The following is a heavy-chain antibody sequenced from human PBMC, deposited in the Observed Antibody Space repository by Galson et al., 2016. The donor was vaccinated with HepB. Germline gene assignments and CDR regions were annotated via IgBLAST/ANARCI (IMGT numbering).Heavy chain of an antibody. Sequence: SVKVSCKASGYTFTTYAMYWVRQAPGQRLEWMGWINAANGDTKYSQKLQGRGTITWDTSANTAYMEPSSLRSEDTAVYYCARGHIVATVDYYNYGLDVWGQGTTVTVSS. V-gene: IGHV1-3*01. J-gene: IGHJ6*02. D-gene: IGHD5-12*01. CDR1: GYTFTTYA. CDR2: INAANGDT. CDR3: ARGHIVATVDYYNYGLDV.